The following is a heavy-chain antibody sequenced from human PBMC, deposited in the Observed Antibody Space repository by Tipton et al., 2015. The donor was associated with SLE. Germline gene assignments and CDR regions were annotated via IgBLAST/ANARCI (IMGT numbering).Heavy chain of an antibody. CDR1: GGSISSYY. CDR3: ARHLVAGDFDL. D-gene: IGHD7-27*01. CDR2: IYFSGST. V-gene: IGHV4-39*01. J-gene: IGHJ2*01. Sequence: TLSLTCTVSGGSISSYYWGWIRQPPGKGLAWIGSIYFSGSTYYNPPLKSRVTISVDTSKNQFSLKLSSVTAADTAVYYCARHLVAGDFDLWGRGTLVTDSA.